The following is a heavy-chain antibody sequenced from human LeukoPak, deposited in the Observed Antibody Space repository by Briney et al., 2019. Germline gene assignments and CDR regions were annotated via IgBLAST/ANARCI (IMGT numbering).Heavy chain of an antibody. CDR3: ARGYFDEYYFDY. CDR2: ISSSSSYI. V-gene: IGHV3-21*01. CDR1: GFTFSSYS. J-gene: IGHJ4*02. D-gene: IGHD3-9*01. Sequence: GGSLRLSCAASGFTFSSYSMNWVRQAPGKGLEWVSSISSSSSYIYYADSVKGRFTIPRDNAKNSLYLQMNSLRAEDTAVYYCARGYFDEYYFDYWGQGTLVTVSS.